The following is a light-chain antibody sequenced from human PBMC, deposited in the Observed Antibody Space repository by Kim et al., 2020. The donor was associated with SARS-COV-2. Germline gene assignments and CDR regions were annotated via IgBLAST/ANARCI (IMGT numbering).Light chain of an antibody. CDR3: NSRDITTDHIV. CDR2: GKN. CDR1: SISNYY. V-gene: IGLV3-19*01. Sequence: ALGQTVRITGQRVSISNYYSSWHQPEPGPALLVFIYGKNNRPSGIPYRFSGSNSGNSASLTIAGAQAEDEADYYCNSRDITTDHIVFGGGTQLTVL. J-gene: IGLJ2*01.